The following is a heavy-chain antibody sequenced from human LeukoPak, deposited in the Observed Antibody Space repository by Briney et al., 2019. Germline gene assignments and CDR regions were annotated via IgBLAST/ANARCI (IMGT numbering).Heavy chain of an antibody. V-gene: IGHV1-2*02. CDR1: RCTFTGYY. Sequence: ASVKVSCKASRCTFTGYYMHWVRQAPGQGLEWMGWINPNSGGTNYAQKFQGRVTMTRDTSISTAYMELSGLRSDDTAVYYCARDPLRFLEWPASGMDVWGQGSTVTVSS. CDR3: ARDPLRFLEWPASGMDV. CDR2: INPNSGGT. J-gene: IGHJ6*02. D-gene: IGHD3-3*01.